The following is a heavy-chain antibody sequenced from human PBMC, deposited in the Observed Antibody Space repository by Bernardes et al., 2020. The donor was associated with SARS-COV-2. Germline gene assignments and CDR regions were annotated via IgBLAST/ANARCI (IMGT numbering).Heavy chain of an antibody. CDR1: GYSFTSYW. CDR2: IYPGDSDT. J-gene: IGHJ4*02. Sequence: GESLKISCKGSGYSFTSYWIGWVRQMPGKGLEWMGIIYPGDSDTRYSPSFQGQVTISADKSISTAYLQWSSLKASDTAMYYCARQVKNSRLVITYFDYWGQGTLVTVSS. D-gene: IGHD3-9*01. V-gene: IGHV5-51*01. CDR3: ARQVKNSRLVITYFDY.